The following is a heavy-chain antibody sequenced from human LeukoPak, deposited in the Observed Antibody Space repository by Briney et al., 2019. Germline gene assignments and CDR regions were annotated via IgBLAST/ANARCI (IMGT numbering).Heavy chain of an antibody. CDR3: ARHDVGDGYIYNWFDP. J-gene: IGHJ5*02. D-gene: IGHD5-24*01. CDR2: IYPGDSDT. V-gene: IGHV5-51*01. CDR1: GCGFTSYW. Sequence: GGPLQISGKGSGCGFTSYWIGWGRQRPGKGLEWRGIIYPGDSDTRYSPSFQGQVTISPDKSITTASLQWSSLKASDTAMYYCARHDVGDGYIYNWFDPWGQGTLVTVSS.